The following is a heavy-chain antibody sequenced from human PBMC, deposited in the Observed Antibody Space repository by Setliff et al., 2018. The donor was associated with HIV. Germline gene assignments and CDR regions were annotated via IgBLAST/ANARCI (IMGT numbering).Heavy chain of an antibody. Sequence: GASVKVSCKASGYTFTDYGINWVRQAPGQGLEWMGWINTNNGNPMYAQGFTGRFVFSSDTSVRTAYLQIVGLKTEDTAVYFCARDDYGNTDLDFWGPGTLVTVSS. CDR3: ARDDYGNTDLDF. V-gene: IGHV7-4-1*01. CDR1: GYTFTDYG. D-gene: IGHD4-17*01. J-gene: IGHJ4*02. CDR2: INTNNGNP.